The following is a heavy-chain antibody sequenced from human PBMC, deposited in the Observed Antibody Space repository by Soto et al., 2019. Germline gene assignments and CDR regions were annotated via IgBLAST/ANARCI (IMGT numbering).Heavy chain of an antibody. V-gene: IGHV1-8*01. J-gene: IGHJ5*02. CDR1: GYTFTSYD. CDR3: ARPSCSNCLNSPRWFDP. D-gene: IGHD6-13*01. Sequence: QVQLVQSGAEVKKPGASVKVSCKASGYTFTSYDIHWVRQATGQGLEWMGWMNTNSGNTGYAQNFQGRVTMTRNTSISTAYMELSSLTSEDTAVYYCARPSCSNCLNSPRWFDPWGQGTLVTVSS. CDR2: MNTNSGNT.